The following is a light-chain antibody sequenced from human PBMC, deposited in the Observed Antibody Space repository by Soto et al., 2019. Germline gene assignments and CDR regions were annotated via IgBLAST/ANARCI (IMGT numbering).Light chain of an antibody. V-gene: IGKV1-39*01. CDR1: QGISTY. J-gene: IGKJ2*01. CDR2: DAS. CDR3: QQSYRTPYT. Sequence: DIQMTQSPSSLSASVGDRVTITCRASQGISTYLVWYQQRQGRAPKLLIYDASSLLSGVPSRFSGSGSGTDFTLTSSSIQPEDFATYYCQQSYRTPYTFGQWTKLETK.